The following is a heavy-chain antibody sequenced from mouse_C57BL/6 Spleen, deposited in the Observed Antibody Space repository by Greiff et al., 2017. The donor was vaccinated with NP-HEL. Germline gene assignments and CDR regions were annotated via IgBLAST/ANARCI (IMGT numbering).Heavy chain of an antibody. V-gene: IGHV5-16*01. CDR1: GFTFSDYY. J-gene: IGHJ4*01. CDR3: AREDYNAMDY. Sequence: DVKLVESEGGLVQPGSSMKLSCTASGFTFSDYYMAWVRQVPEKGLEWVANINYDGSSTYYLDSLKSRFIISRDNAKNILYLQMSSLKSEDTATYYCAREDYNAMDYWGQGTSVTVAS. D-gene: IGHD2-12*01. CDR2: INYDGSST.